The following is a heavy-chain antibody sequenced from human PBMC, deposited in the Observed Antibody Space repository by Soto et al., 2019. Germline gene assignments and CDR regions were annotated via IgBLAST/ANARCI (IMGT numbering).Heavy chain of an antibody. V-gene: IGHV3-30-3*01. Sequence: QVHLVESGGGVAQPGRSLRLSCVASGFTFDTYGIHWVRQAPGKGLQWVALISYEGSNTYYADSVRSRFTISRDNSNNTLYPQITALRPEDTGVYYCGRVTPGNNPYISSGVDVWGQGTAVTVSS. D-gene: IGHD1-1*01. J-gene: IGHJ6*02. CDR2: ISYEGSNT. CDR3: GRVTPGNNPYISSGVDV. CDR1: GFTFDTYG.